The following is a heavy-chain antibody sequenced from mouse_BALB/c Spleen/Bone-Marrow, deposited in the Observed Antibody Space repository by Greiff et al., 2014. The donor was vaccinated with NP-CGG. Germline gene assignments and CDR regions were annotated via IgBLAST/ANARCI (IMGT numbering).Heavy chain of an antibody. CDR1: GFSLTDYT. V-gene: IGHV1S137*01. CDR3: ARVSTTDYYGMDY. J-gene: IGHJ4*01. D-gene: IGHD2-4*01. CDR2: ISTYYGEA. Sequence: QVQLKESGAGLVRPGVSVKISCTGSGFSLTDYTMHWVHQTHGKSLEWIGVISTYYGEASYNNKVKGKGTMTVDKTSSTAYMELARLTSKDSAVYYCARVSTTDYYGMDYWGQGTSVTVSS.